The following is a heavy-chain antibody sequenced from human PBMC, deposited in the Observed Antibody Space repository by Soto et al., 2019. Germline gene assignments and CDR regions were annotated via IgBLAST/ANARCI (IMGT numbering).Heavy chain of an antibody. CDR3: ARDFYGDSVDY. J-gene: IGHJ4*02. Sequence: LSLTCIGSGVSTSSYYWRWIRQPAGKGLEWIGRIYFTGSTNYNPSLKSRVTMSLDTSKNQFSLRLSSVTAADTAVYYCARDFYGDSVDYWGQGTLVTVSS. V-gene: IGHV4-4*07. CDR2: IYFTGST. CDR1: GVSTSSYY. D-gene: IGHD4-17*01.